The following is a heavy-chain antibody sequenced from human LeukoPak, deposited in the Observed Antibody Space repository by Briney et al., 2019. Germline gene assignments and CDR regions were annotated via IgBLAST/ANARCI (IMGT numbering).Heavy chain of an antibody. CDR1: GFTVSSNY. CDR3: ARCNQRGLLPDY. Sequence: GGSLRLSCAASGFTVSSNYMSWVRQAPGKGLEWVSVIYSGGSTYYADSVKGRFTISRDNAKNTLYLQMNSLRAEDTAVYYCARCNQRGLLPDYWGQGTLVTVSS. J-gene: IGHJ4*02. V-gene: IGHV3-66*01. CDR2: IYSGGST. D-gene: IGHD2-15*01.